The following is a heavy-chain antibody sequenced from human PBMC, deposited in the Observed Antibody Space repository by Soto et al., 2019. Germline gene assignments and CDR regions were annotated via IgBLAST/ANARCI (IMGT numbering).Heavy chain of an antibody. CDR2: IFHTGST. V-gene: IGHV4-30-2*01. CDR1: GGSISSGNFS. Sequence: SETLSLTCTVSGGSISSGNFSWTWIRQPPGKGLEWNAYIFHTGSTFYNSSLKPRVPISVESSKNHFSLKLNFFTETDTAFFYCAGVKVGDLFHFTWFFDLWGRGTLVTVSS. D-gene: IGHD1-26*01. J-gene: IGHJ2*01. CDR3: AGVKVGDLFHFTWFFDL.